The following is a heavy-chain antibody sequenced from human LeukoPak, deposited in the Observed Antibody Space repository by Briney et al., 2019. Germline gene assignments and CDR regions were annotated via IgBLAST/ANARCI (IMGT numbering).Heavy chain of an antibody. J-gene: IGHJ4*02. V-gene: IGHV3-23*01. CDR2: ISGSGGST. CDR1: GFTFSSYA. D-gene: IGHD3-22*01. CDR3: AKDRRHDSSGYYPYYFDY. Sequence: GGSLRLSCAASGFTFSSYAMSWVRQAPGKGLEWVSAISGSGGSTYCADSVKGRFTISRDNSKNTLYLQMNSLRAEDTAVYYCAKDRRHDSSGYYPYYFDYWGQGTLVTVSS.